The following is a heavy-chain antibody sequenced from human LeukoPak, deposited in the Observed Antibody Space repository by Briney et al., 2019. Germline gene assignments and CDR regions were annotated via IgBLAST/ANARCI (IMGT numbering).Heavy chain of an antibody. CDR3: ARDRDTAMASFDY. J-gene: IGHJ4*02. Sequence: GGSLRLSCAASGFTFSTYGMHWVRQAPGKALEWVAVIWYDGSNEYYADSVKGRFTISRHNSKSTLYLQLNSLRAEDTAVYYCARDRDTAMASFDYWGQGTLVTVSS. D-gene: IGHD5-18*01. CDR1: GFTFSTYG. CDR2: IWYDGSNE. V-gene: IGHV3-33*01.